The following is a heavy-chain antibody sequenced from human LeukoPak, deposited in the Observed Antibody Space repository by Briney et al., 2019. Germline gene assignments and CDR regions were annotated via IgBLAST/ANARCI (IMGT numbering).Heavy chain of an antibody. CDR3: ARGEEYVYYFDY. CDR1: GGSISSAGYY. Sequence: SETLSLTCTVSGGSISSAGYYWSWIRQHPGKGLEWIGYIYYNGQTYYNPSLKSRLTISADTSDNQFSLKVTSVTAADTAVYYCARGEEYVYYFDYWGQGSLVTVSS. CDR2: IYYNGQT. J-gene: IGHJ4*02. D-gene: IGHD2-2*01. V-gene: IGHV4-31*03.